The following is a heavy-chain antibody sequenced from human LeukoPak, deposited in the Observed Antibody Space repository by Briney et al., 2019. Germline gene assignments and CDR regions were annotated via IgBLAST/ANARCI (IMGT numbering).Heavy chain of an antibody. V-gene: IGHV4-34*01. CDR2: INHSGST. J-gene: IGHJ4*02. Sequence: SETLSLTCAVYGGSFSGYYWSWIRQPPGKGLEWIGGINHSGSTNYNPSLKSRVTISVDTSKNQFSLKLSSVTAAGTAVYYCARVGGVSRYFDWPRDYWGQGTLVTVSS. D-gene: IGHD3-9*01. CDR1: GGSFSGYY. CDR3: ARVGGVSRYFDWPRDY.